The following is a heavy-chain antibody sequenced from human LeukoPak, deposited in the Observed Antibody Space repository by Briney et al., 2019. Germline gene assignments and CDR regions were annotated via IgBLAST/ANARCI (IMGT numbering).Heavy chain of an antibody. CDR1: VRSVSSNNHH. V-gene: IGHV4-39*01. Sequence: SETLSLTCTVSVRSVSSNNHHWGWIRQPPGKGLERIGSVYYLGSTYYNPSLKSRVTICVDTYKNHLSLEVRSVTAADTAVYYYARQVEKNDGDWFDPWGQGTLVTVSS. CDR3: ARQVEKNDGDWFDP. CDR2: VYYLGST. D-gene: IGHD2/OR15-2a*01. J-gene: IGHJ5*02.